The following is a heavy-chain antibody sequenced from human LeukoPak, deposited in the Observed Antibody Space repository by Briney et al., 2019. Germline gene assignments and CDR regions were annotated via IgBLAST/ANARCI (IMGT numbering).Heavy chain of an antibody. CDR3: VKGWTQLDY. CDR2: IGSNGDST. V-gene: IGHV3-64D*06. D-gene: IGHD5-18*01. J-gene: IGHJ4*02. CDR1: GFTFRSYS. Sequence: GESLRLSCSASGFTFRSYSMHWVHQAPGKGLEYVSAIGSNGDSTYYADSVKGRFTISRDNSKNTLYLQMSSLRAEDTAVYYCVKGWTQLDYWGQGTLVSVSS.